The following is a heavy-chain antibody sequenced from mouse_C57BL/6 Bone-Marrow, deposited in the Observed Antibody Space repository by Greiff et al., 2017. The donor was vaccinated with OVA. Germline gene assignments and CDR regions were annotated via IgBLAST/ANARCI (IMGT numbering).Heavy chain of an antibody. D-gene: IGHD1-1*01. V-gene: IGHV1-82*01. CDR1: GYAFSSSW. CDR3: AGTYGSAFAY. J-gene: IGHJ3*01. Sequence: QVQLKESGPELVKPGASVKISCKASGYAFSSSWMNWVKQRPGKGLEWIGRSYPGDGDTNYNGKFKGKATLTAYKSSSTAYMQLSSLTSEDSAVYFCAGTYGSAFAYWGQGTLVTVSA. CDR2: SYPGDGDT.